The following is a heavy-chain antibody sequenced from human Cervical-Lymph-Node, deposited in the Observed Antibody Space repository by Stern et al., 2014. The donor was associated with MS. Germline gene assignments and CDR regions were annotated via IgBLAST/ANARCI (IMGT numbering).Heavy chain of an antibody. J-gene: IGHJ6*02. Sequence: QLQLQESGPGLVKPSQTLSLTCTVSGGSISSGGYYWSWIRQHPGKGLEWIGYIYYSGSTYYNPSLKSRVTISVDTSKNQFSLKLSSVTAADTAVYYCARDRLGSSSWSYYYYGMDVWGQGTTVTVSS. CDR2: IYYSGST. V-gene: IGHV4-31*03. D-gene: IGHD6-13*01. CDR3: ARDRLGSSSWSYYYYGMDV. CDR1: GGSISSGGYY.